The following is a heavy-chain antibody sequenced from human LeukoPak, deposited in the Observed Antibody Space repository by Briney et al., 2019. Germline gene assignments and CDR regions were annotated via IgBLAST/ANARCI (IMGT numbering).Heavy chain of an antibody. CDR2: IRADGGRT. Sequence: GGSLRLSCAASGFSFGDYAMHWVRQAPGKGLEWVSLIRADGGRTYYADSVNGRFTISRDNSKSSLYLQMNSLRTDDTALYYCGTWAFYHGLDVWGQRTTVTVSS. V-gene: IGHV3-43*02. CDR3: GTWAFYHGLDV. CDR1: GFSFGDYA. J-gene: IGHJ6*02. D-gene: IGHD2/OR15-2a*01.